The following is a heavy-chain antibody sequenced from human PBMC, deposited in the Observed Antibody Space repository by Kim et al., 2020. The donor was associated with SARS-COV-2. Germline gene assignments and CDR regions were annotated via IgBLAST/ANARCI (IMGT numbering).Heavy chain of an antibody. CDR1: GYSFTSYW. CDR3: ARPSYYDSSGYSNPYFDY. J-gene: IGHJ4*02. V-gene: IGHV5-51*01. D-gene: IGHD3-22*01. Sequence: GESLKISCKGSGYSFTSYWIGWVRQMPGKGLEWMGIIYPGDSDTRYSPSFQGQVTISADKSISTAYLQWSSLKASDTAMYYCARPSYYDSSGYSNPYFDYWGQGTLVTVSS. CDR2: IYPGDSDT.